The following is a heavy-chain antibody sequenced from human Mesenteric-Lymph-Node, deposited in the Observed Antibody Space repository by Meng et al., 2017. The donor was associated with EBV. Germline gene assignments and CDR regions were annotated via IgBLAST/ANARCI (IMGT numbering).Heavy chain of an antibody. J-gene: IGHJ4*02. CDR1: GGTFSSYT. D-gene: IGHD5-12*01. V-gene: IGHV1-69*01. CDR2: IFPMYGTK. CDR3: ARIPSARLTYYFDL. Sequence: QVQAVQAGAAVKKTVTSVKASCQASGGTFSSYTISWVRQAPGHGVEWMGGIFPMYGTKNNAQRSPGRVTITAEESTSKAYMELSSLRSEDTAVYYCARIPSARLTYYFDLWGQGTLVTVSS.